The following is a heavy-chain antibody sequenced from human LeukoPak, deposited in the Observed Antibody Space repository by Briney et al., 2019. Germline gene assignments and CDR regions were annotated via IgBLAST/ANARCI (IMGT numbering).Heavy chain of an antibody. CDR2: ISNTGSVT. Sequence: GGSLRLSCAGSGFTFSSYEMSWVRQAPGKGLEWVSYISNTGSVTYYAASVKGRFTISRDNARNSLFLQMNSLRAEDTGVYYCTVVPMGWGQGTLVTVSS. CDR3: TVVPMG. J-gene: IGHJ4*02. D-gene: IGHD4-23*01. CDR1: GFTFSSYE. V-gene: IGHV3-48*03.